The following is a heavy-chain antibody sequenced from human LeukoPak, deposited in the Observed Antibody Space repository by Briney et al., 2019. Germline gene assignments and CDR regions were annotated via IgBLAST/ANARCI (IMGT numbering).Heavy chain of an antibody. J-gene: IGHJ5*02. Sequence: SETLSLTCAVYGGSFSGYYWSWIRQPPGKGLEWIGEINHSGSTNYNPSLKSRATISVDTSKNQFSLKLSSVTAADTAVYYCARMSYYDSSGDNWFDPWGQGTLVTVSS. CDR3: ARMSYYDSSGDNWFDP. D-gene: IGHD3-22*01. V-gene: IGHV4-34*01. CDR2: INHSGST. CDR1: GGSFSGYY.